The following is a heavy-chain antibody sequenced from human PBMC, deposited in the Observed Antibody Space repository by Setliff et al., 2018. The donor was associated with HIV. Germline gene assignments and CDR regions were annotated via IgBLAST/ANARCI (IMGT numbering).Heavy chain of an antibody. J-gene: IGHJ4*02. CDR2: MSSSGRTI. CDR3: ANMQWASNAWYSFDY. D-gene: IGHD6-19*01. Sequence: SCAASGFPFSDYYMSWIRQAPGKGLEWIAYMSSSGRTIHYVASVEGRFTISRDNAKNSLYLQMNSLRAEDTAVYYCANMQWASNAWYSFDYWGQGALVTVSS. V-gene: IGHV3-11*01. CDR1: GFPFSDYY.